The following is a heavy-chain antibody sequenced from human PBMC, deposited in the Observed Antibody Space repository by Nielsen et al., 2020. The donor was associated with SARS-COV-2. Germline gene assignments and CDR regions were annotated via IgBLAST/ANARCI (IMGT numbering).Heavy chain of an antibody. D-gene: IGHD6-13*01. CDR2: ISSSSSYI. CDR3: ARADYSSSWYMGY. J-gene: IGHJ4*02. Sequence: GESLKISCAASGFTFSSYSMNWVRQAPGKGLEWVSSISSSSSYIYYADSVKGRFTISRDNAKNSLYLQMNSVRAEDTAVYYCARADYSSSWYMGYWGQGTLVTVSS. V-gene: IGHV3-21*01. CDR1: GFTFSSYS.